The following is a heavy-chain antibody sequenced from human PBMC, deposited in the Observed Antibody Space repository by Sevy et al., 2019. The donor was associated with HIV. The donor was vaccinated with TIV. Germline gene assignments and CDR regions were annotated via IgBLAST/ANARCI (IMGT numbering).Heavy chain of an antibody. CDR3: ARDCSSASCLWGMDV. CDR1: GFTFSNYW. V-gene: IGHV3-7*03. Sequence: QPGGSLRLSCAGSGFTFSNYWMSWVRQAPGKGLEWVANIKRDGSEKYYVASVRGRFTISRDNAKTSLYLQMNSLRVEDTAVYYCARDCSSASCLWGMDVWGQGTMVTVSS. CDR2: IKRDGSEK. J-gene: IGHJ6*02. D-gene: IGHD2-2*01.